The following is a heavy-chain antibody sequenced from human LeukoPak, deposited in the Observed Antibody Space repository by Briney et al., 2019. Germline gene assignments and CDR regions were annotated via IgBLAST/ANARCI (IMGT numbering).Heavy chain of an antibody. J-gene: IGHJ4*02. CDR1: GFTFSNYA. V-gene: IGHV3-30*01. Sequence: LAGGSLRLSCAASGFTFSNYAMHWVRQAPGKGLEWVSLISSGGTYEYYADSVKGRFTISRDNSKNTLYLQLNSLRAEDTAVYYCARDSTYYYDSGSSGPHYFDNWGQGTLVTVSS. CDR2: ISSGGTYE. CDR3: ARDSTYYYDSGSSGPHYFDN. D-gene: IGHD3-10*01.